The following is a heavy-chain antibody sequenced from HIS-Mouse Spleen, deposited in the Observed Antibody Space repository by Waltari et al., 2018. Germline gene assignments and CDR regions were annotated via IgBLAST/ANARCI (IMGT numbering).Heavy chain of an antibody. CDR2: ISYDGSNK. CDR1: GFTFSSYA. Sequence: QVQLVESGGGVVQPGRSLRLSCAASGFTFSSYAMHWVRQAPGKGLEWVAVISYDGSNKYYADSVKGRFTISRDNSKNTLYLQMNSLRAEDTAVYYCARDRDIVGATYFDYWGQGTLVTVSS. V-gene: IGHV3-30*04. CDR3: ARDRDIVGATYFDY. J-gene: IGHJ4*02. D-gene: IGHD1-26*01.